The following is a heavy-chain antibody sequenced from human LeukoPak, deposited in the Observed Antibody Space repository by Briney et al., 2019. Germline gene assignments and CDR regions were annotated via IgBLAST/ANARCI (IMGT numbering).Heavy chain of an antibody. CDR3: ARSMVRGYYYYGMDV. CDR1: GFTFSSYS. D-gene: IGHD3-10*01. J-gene: IGHJ6*02. V-gene: IGHV3-21*01. Sequence: GGSLRLSCAASGFTFSSYSMNWVRQAPGKGLEWVSSISSSSYIYYADSVKGRFTISRDNAKNSLYLQMNSLRAEDTAVYYCARSMVRGYYYYGMDVWGQGTTVTVSS. CDR2: ISSSSYI.